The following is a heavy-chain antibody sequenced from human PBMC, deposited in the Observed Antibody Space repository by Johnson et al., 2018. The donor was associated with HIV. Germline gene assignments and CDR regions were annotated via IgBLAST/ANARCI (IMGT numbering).Heavy chain of an antibody. CDR2: ISWDGGST. Sequence: VQLVESGGGVIRPGGSLRLSCAASGFTFDDYGMNWVRQVPGKGLEWVSLISWDGGSTYYADSVKGRFTISRDNSKNTLYLQMNSLRAEDTALYYCARVKGYGIPNAFDIWAQGTMVTVSS. D-gene: IGHD2-8*01. J-gene: IGHJ3*02. V-gene: IGHV3-20*04. CDR1: GFTFDDYG. CDR3: ARVKGYGIPNAFDI.